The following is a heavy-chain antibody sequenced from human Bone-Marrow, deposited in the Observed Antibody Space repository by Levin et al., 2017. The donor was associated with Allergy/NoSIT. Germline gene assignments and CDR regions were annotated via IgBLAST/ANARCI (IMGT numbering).Heavy chain of an antibody. V-gene: IGHV4-31*03. CDR1: GVSISSGGYH. J-gene: IGHJ6*02. Sequence: SCTVSGVSISSGGYHWSWLRQQPGKGLEWIGHIYYSGSTNFNPSLKSRVTMSVDRSKNQFSLNLTSVTAADTAVYYCARDNKGGGSGWIYYYYGLDVWGQGTTVIVSS. D-gene: IGHD6-19*01. CDR2: IYYSGST. CDR3: ARDNKGGGSGWIYYYYGLDV.